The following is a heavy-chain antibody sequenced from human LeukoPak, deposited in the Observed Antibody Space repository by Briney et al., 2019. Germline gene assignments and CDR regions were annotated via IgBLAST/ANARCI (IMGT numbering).Heavy chain of an antibody. V-gene: IGHV1-2*02. Sequence: ASVKVSCKASGYPFTGYYMHWVRQAPGQGLEWMGWINPNSGGTNYAQKFQGRVTMTRDTSISTAYMELSRLRSDDTAVYYCARDYVHYDYVWGSYRLNYWGQGTLVTVSS. CDR3: ARDYVHYDYVWGSYRLNY. CDR2: INPNSGGT. J-gene: IGHJ4*02. CDR1: GYPFTGYY. D-gene: IGHD3-16*02.